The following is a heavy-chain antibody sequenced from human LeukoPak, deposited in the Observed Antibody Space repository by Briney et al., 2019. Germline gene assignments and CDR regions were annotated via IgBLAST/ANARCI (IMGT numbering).Heavy chain of an antibody. CDR3: TRDRRYYYDSSGYYGRLSAFDI. J-gene: IGHJ3*02. CDR1: GFTFGDYA. V-gene: IGHV3-49*03. D-gene: IGHD3-22*01. Sequence: GGSLRLSCTASGFTFGDYAMSWFRQAPGKGLEWVGFIRSKAYGGTTEYAASVKGRFTISRDDSKSIAYLQMNSLKTEDTAVYYCTRDRRYYYDSSGYYGRLSAFDIWGQGTMVTVSS. CDR2: IRSKAYGGTT.